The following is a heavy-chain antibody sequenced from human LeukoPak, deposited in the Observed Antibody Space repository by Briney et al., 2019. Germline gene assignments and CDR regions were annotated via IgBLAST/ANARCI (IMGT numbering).Heavy chain of an antibody. CDR2: IYHSGST. Sequence: PSETLSLTCAVSGYSISSGYYWGWIRQPPGKGLEWIGSIYHSGSTYYNSSLKSRVTISVHTSKNQFSLNLNSVTAADTAVYYCARQACSGGSCNDYWGQGTLVTVSS. J-gene: IGHJ4*02. D-gene: IGHD2-15*01. CDR3: ARQACSGGSCNDY. CDR1: GYSISSGYY. V-gene: IGHV4-38-2*01.